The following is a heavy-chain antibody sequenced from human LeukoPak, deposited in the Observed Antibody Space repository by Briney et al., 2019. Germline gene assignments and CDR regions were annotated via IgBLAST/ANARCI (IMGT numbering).Heavy chain of an antibody. Sequence: PSETLSLTCTVSGGSISSGDYYWSWIRQPPGKGLEWIGYIYYSGSTYYNPSLKSRVTISVDTSKNQFSLKLSSVTAADTAVYYCARVTPGGLVLDYWGQGTLVTVSS. V-gene: IGHV4-30-4*08. CDR3: ARVTPGGLVLDY. J-gene: IGHJ4*02. CDR1: GGSISSGDYY. D-gene: IGHD6-19*01. CDR2: IYYSGST.